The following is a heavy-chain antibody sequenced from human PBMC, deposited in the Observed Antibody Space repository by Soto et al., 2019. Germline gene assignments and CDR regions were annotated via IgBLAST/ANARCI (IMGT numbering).Heavy chain of an antibody. Sequence: QVELVQSGTEVKKPGASVKIPCKASAYSFTDYAIHWLRQAPGPRLEWMGWINAGNGETKYSQKFQNRVTITSDTSANTAYMGLTNLTAEDTALYFCARSVTIFGVVSDTPFDLCGRGSLVSVSS. CDR2: INAGNGET. V-gene: IGHV1-3*01. CDR1: AYSFTDYA. J-gene: IGHJ2*01. D-gene: IGHD3-3*01. CDR3: ARSVTIFGVVSDTPFDL.